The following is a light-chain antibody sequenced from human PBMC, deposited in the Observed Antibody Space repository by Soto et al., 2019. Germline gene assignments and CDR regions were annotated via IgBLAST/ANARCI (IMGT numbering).Light chain of an antibody. CDR1: QDVSRY. Sequence: DIQLTQSPSFLSASVGDRVTITCRASQDVSRYLAWYQQKPGKAPNLLIYAASTLRSGVPSRFSGSGSETEFTLTISSLQTEDFPTYYCQQLNSYVFAFGPGTKVDIK. J-gene: IGKJ3*01. CDR2: AAS. CDR3: QQLNSYVFA. V-gene: IGKV1-9*01.